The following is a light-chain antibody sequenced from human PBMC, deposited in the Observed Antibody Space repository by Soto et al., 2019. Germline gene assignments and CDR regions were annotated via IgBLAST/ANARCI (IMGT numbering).Light chain of an antibody. J-gene: IGKJ1*01. CDR3: QQYGGSPRT. Sequence: EIVLTQSPATLSLSPGERATLSCGASQSVSSNNLAWYQQKPGLAPRLVIYDASTRATGIPARFSGSGSGTDFTLTISRLEPEDFAVYYCQQYGGSPRTFGQGTKVEIK. V-gene: IGKV3D-20*01. CDR1: QSVSSNN. CDR2: DAS.